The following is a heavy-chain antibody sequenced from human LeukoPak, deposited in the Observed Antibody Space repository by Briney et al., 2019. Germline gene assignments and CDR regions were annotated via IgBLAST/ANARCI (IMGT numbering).Heavy chain of an antibody. CDR3: ARDRGKWLVPFNS. J-gene: IGHJ4*02. CDR2: IFYSGST. D-gene: IGHD6-19*01. CDR1: GGSVSSGSYY. Sequence: PSETLSLTCTVSGGSVSSGSYYWSWIRQPPGKGLEWIGYIFYSGSTNYNPSLKSRVTISTDTSKNQFSLKLSSVTAADTAVYYCARDRGKWLVPFNSWGQGSLVTVSS. V-gene: IGHV4-61*01.